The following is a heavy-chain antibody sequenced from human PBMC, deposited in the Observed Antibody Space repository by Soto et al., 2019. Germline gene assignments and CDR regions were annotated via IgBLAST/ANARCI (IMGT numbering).Heavy chain of an antibody. CDR3: ARVGDFCSCGSCYPHYYYYYGMDV. CDR1: GGTFSSYA. V-gene: IGHV1-69*13. Sequence: ASVKVSCKASGGTFSSYAISWVRQAPGQGLEWIGGIIPIFSTANYAQKLQGRVTITADESTSTAYMELSNLRSEDTALYYCARVGDFCSCGSCYPHYYYYYGMDVWGQGTTVTVSS. CDR2: IIPIFSTA. J-gene: IGHJ6*02. D-gene: IGHD2-15*01.